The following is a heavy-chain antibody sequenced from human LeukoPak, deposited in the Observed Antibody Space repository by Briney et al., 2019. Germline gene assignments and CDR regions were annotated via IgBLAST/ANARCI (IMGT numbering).Heavy chain of an antibody. CDR3: ARDGIPLVGGVSNFDL. D-gene: IGHD4-23*01. J-gene: IGHJ2*01. Sequence: SETLSLTCTVSGGSISSYYWSWIRQPAGKGLEWIGRIYTSGSTNYNPSPKSRVTISVDTSKNKFSLKLSSVTAADTAVYYCARDGIPLVGGVSNFDLWGRGTLVAVSS. CDR2: IYTSGST. V-gene: IGHV4-4*07. CDR1: GGSISSYY.